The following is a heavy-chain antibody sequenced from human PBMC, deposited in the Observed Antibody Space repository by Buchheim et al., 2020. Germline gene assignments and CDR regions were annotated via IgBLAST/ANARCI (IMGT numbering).Heavy chain of an antibody. J-gene: IGHJ4*02. CDR2: ISYDGSNK. CDR1: GFTFSSYA. CDR3: ASSTGFDY. D-gene: IGHD1-14*01. Sequence: QVQLVESGGGVVQPGRSLRLSCAASGFTFSSYAMHWVRQAPGKGLEWVAVISYDGSNKYYADSVKGRFTISRDNSKNTLYLQMNSLRAEGTAVYYCASSTGFDYWGQGTL. V-gene: IGHV3-30-3*01.